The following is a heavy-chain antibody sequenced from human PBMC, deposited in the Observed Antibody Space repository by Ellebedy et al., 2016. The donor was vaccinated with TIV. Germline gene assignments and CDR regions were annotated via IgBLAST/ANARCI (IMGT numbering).Heavy chain of an antibody. CDR3: ARGKAVAGSHFDY. D-gene: IGHD4-23*01. J-gene: IGHJ4*02. CDR1: GLSFSDYY. CDR2: ISSSGSDT. Sequence: PGGSLRLSCAASGLSFSDYYMSWIRQVPETGLEWLSYISSSGSDTNYADSVKGRFTISRDNAKNSLYLEMNSLKVEDTAVYYCARGKAVAGSHFDYWGQGTLVTVSS. V-gene: IGHV3-11*06.